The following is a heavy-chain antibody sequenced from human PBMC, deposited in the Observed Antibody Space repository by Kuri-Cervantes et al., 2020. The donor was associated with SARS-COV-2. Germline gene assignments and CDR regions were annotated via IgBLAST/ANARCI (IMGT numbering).Heavy chain of an antibody. CDR1: GYTFTSYY. V-gene: IGHV1-18*04. D-gene: IGHD2-2*02. CDR3: ARGGKYQLLYRCEYYFDY. Sequence: ASVKVSCKASGYTFTSYYMHWVRQAPGQGLEWMGWISAYNGNTNYAQKLQGRVTMTTDTSTSTAYMELRSLRSDDTAVYYCARGGKYQLLYRCEYYFDYWGQGTLVTVSS. CDR2: ISAYNGNT. J-gene: IGHJ4*02.